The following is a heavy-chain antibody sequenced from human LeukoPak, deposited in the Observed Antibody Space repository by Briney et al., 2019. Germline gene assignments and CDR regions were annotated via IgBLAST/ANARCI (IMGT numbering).Heavy chain of an antibody. CDR1: GVSFSGYY. V-gene: IGHV4-34*01. CDR2: INHSGST. J-gene: IGHJ6*04. Sequence: PSETLSLTCAVYGVSFSGYYWSWIRQPPGKGLEWIGEINHSGSTNYNPSLKSRVTISVDTSKNQFSLKLSSVTAADTAVYYCARGNIVVVPAAITLRVYGMDVWGKGTTVTVSS. CDR3: ARGNIVVVPAAITLRVYGMDV. D-gene: IGHD2-2*01.